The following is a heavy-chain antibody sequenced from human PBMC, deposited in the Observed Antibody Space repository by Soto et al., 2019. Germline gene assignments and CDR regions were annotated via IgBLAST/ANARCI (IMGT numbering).Heavy chain of an antibody. J-gene: IGHJ6*02. Sequence: PSETLSLTCTVSGGSISSGGYYWSWICQHPGKGLEWIGYIYYSGSTYYNPSLKSRVTISVDTSKNQFSLKLSSVTAADTAVYYCARDRVYYDFWSGYLAAGYYYYYGMDVWGQGTTVTVSS. CDR3: ARDRVYYDFWSGYLAAGYYYYYGMDV. CDR2: IYYSGST. V-gene: IGHV4-31*03. D-gene: IGHD3-3*01. CDR1: GGSISSGGYY.